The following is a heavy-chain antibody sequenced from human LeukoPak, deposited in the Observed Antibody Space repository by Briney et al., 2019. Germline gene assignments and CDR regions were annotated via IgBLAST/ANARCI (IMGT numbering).Heavy chain of an antibody. V-gene: IGHV1-8*01. J-gene: IGHJ4*02. CDR3: ARFGSGSYLADY. D-gene: IGHD1-26*01. CDR1: GYTFTSYD. CDR2: MNPNSGNT. Sequence: GASVTVSCKASGYTFTSYDINWVRQAAGQGREWMGWMNPNSGNTGYAQKFQGRLTMTRNTSISTAYMELSSLRSEDTAVYYCARFGSGSYLADYWGQGTLVTVSS.